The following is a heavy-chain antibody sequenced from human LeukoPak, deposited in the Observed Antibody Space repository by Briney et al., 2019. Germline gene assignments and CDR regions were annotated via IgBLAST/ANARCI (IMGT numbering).Heavy chain of an antibody. CDR3: ARAFADYVWGSYRYTIFDY. Sequence: SETLSLTCTVSGGSISSYYWSWIRQPPGKGLGWIGYIYYSGSTNYNPSLKSRVTISVDTSKNQFSLKLSSVTAADTAVYYCARAFADYVWGSYRYTIFDYWGQGTLVTVSS. J-gene: IGHJ4*02. CDR1: GGSISSYY. CDR2: IYYSGST. D-gene: IGHD3-16*02. V-gene: IGHV4-59*01.